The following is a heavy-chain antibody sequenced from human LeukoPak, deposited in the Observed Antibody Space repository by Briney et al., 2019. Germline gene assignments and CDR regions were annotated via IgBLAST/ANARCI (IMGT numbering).Heavy chain of an antibody. CDR2: INSSSSYT. D-gene: IGHD3-22*01. J-gene: IGHJ4*02. CDR3: ARELGSSGYYPFDY. Sequence: KPGRSLRLSCAASGFTFSDYCMTWIRQAPGKGLEWVSYINSSSSYTNYADSVKGRFTISRDNAKKSLCLQMNSLRAEDTAVYYCARELGSSGYYPFDYWGQGTLVTVSS. V-gene: IGHV3-11*06. CDR1: GFTFSDYC.